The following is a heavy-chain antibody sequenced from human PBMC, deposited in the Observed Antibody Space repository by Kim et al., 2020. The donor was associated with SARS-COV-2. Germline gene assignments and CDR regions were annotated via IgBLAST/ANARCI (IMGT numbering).Heavy chain of an antibody. Sequence: GGSLRLSCEPSGFTFSSYAMNWVRQAPGKGLEWVSSLSGSGGSTYYADSVKGRFTIYRDNSKNTLYLQMNSLRAEDTAVYYCANGFCISVYCYSRQYFQHWGQGTLITVSS. CDR1: GFTFSSYA. V-gene: IGHV3-23*01. D-gene: IGHD2-15*01. CDR3: ANGFCISVYCYSRQYFQH. CDR2: LSGSGGST. J-gene: IGHJ1*01.